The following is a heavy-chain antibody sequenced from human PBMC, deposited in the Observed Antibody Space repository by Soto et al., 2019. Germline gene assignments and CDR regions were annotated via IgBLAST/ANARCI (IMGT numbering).Heavy chain of an antibody. D-gene: IGHD3-10*01. J-gene: IGHJ4*02. Sequence: SETLSLTCAVSGGSVSSSNWWSWVRQPPGKGLEWIGEIYHSGSTNYNPSLKSRVTISVDKSKNQFSLQLSSVTAADTAVYYCARVWYGSGSSTLGYFDYWGQGTLVTVSS. V-gene: IGHV4-4*02. CDR1: GGSVSSSNW. CDR3: ARVWYGSGSSTLGYFDY. CDR2: IYHSGST.